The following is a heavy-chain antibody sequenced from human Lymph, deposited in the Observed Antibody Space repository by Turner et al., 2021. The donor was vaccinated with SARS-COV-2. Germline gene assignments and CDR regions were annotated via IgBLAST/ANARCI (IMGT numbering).Heavy chain of an antibody. V-gene: IGHV3-30*04. CDR3: ARGHGGNYYYGMDV. J-gene: IGHJ6*02. Sequence: VQLVESGGGVVQPGRSLRLSCAASGFTFSTYVMHWVRQAPGKGMEWVAIISYDGSNEYYADSVKGRFTISRDNSKNTVYLHMNSLRTEDTAMYYCARGHGGNYYYGMDVWGQGTTVTVSS. CDR1: GFTFSTYV. CDR2: ISYDGSNE. D-gene: IGHD2-15*01.